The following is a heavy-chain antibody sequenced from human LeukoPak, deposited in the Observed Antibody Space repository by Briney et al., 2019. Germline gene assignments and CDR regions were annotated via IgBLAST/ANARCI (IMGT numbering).Heavy chain of an antibody. D-gene: IGHD3-22*01. CDR3: ARYYYDSSGYFDS. V-gene: IGHV4-59*01. Sequence: SETLSLTCTVSGGSITNYYWSWIRQPPGKGPEWIGYISYSGSTNYTPSLKSRITISVDTSKNQFSLKLRSVTAADTAVYCCARYYYDSSGYFDSWGQGTLVTVSS. CDR1: GGSITNYY. J-gene: IGHJ4*02. CDR2: ISYSGST.